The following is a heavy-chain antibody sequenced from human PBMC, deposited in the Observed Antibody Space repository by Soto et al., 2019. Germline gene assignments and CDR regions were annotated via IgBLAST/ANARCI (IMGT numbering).Heavy chain of an antibody. J-gene: IGHJ6*02. V-gene: IGHV4-31*03. D-gene: IGHD3-16*01. CDR2: ILYSGTT. CDR1: GGSVSSGGNY. CDR3: ARDRGITLRMDV. Sequence: QVQLQESGPGLVKPSQTLSLSCTVSGGSVSSGGNYWSWIRQHPGKGLEWIGNILYSGTTYYNPSLKSRVTISVDTSKNQFSLKLSSVTAADTAVYYCARDRGITLRMDVWDQGTTVTVSS.